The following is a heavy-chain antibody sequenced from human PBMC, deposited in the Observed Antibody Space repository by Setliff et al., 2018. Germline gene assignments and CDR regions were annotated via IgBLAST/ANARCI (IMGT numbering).Heavy chain of an antibody. J-gene: IGHJ1*01. CDR2: TSYSGIT. CDR3: VREGYSEYFQD. V-gene: IGHV4-59*02. D-gene: IGHD1-1*01. CDR1: GASVSSHY. Sequence: PSETLSLTCNVSGASVSSHYWDWIRQPPGKGLEWIGFTSYSGITTYNVSLKSRVSISVDTSKNQLSLTLSSVTAADTAVYYCVREGYSEYFQDWGRGTLVTAPQ.